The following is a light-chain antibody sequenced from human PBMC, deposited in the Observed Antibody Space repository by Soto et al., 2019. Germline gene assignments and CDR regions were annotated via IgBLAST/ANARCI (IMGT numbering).Light chain of an antibody. CDR2: DAS. Sequence: EIVLTRSPGTLSLSPLEVAALAVMASQSVSNNYLAWYQQKPGQAPRLLIYDASNRASGTPARFSGSGSETDFTLTISSLEPEDFAVYYCQHRMNWPLTFGQGTRLEIK. J-gene: IGKJ5*01. CDR1: QSVSNNY. V-gene: IGKV3-11*01. CDR3: QHRMNWPLT.